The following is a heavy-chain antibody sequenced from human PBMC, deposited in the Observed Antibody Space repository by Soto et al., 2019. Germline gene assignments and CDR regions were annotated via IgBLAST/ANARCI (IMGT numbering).Heavy chain of an antibody. Sequence: QITLKESGPTLVKPTQTLTLTCTFSGFSLSTSGVGVGWIRQPPGKALEWLALIYWDDDKRYRPSLKSRLTITKDTTKNLVVLIMNNMDPGDTATYYCLRLFDYWGQGTLVTVSS. V-gene: IGHV2-5*02. D-gene: IGHD3-16*01. CDR1: GFSLSTSGVG. CDR2: IYWDDDK. J-gene: IGHJ4*02. CDR3: LRLFDY.